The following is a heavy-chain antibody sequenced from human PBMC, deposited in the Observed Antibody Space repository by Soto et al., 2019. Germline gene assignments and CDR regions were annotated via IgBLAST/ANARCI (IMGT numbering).Heavy chain of an antibody. Sequence: ASVKVSCKASGYTFTSYYMHWARQAPGQGLEWMGIINPSGGSTSYAQKFQGRVTMTRDTSTSTVYMELSSLRSEDTAVYYCARVLKQQLVRRYYFDYWGQGTLVTVSS. CDR2: INPSGGST. CDR1: GYTFTSYY. CDR3: ARVLKQQLVRRYYFDY. D-gene: IGHD6-13*01. V-gene: IGHV1-46*01. J-gene: IGHJ4*02.